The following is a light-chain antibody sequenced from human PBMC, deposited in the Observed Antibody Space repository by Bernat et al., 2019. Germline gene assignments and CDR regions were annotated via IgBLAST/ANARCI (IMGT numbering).Light chain of an antibody. V-gene: IGLV2-14*03. CDR3: SSYTTSRTWV. CDR2: DVS. CDR1: SSDVGSYNY. Sequence: QSALTQPASVSGSPGQSIAISCTGSSSDVGSYNYVSWYQQYPGKAPKLMIYDVSNRPSGISDRISGSKSANTASLTISGLQAEDEADYYGSSYTTSRTWVFGGGTKLTVL. J-gene: IGLJ3*02.